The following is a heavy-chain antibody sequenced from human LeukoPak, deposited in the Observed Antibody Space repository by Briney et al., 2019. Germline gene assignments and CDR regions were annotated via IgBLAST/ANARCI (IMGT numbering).Heavy chain of an antibody. D-gene: IGHD5-18*01. CDR1: GFTFRNYG. Sequence: TGRSLTLSRAPSGFTFRNYGMHWVRQAAGKGLEWVAVIWYDGTKKYYANSVRGRFSISRDNSKNTLYLQMNSLRAEDTAVYYCARGYSYESTTFDFWGQGTLVTVSS. V-gene: IGHV3-33*01. CDR2: IWYDGTKK. CDR3: ARGYSYESTTFDF. J-gene: IGHJ4*02.